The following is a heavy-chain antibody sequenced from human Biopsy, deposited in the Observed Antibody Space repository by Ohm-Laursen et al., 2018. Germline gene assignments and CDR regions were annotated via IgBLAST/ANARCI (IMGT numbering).Heavy chain of an antibody. V-gene: IGHV3-21*01. D-gene: IGHD2-2*01. CDR3: ARPKSRRALDV. J-gene: IGHJ3*01. CDR2: ISSRSSDI. CDR1: GFIFSTYT. Sequence: GSRRLSCTASGFIFSTYTMNWVRQAPGEGLEWVSSISSRSSDIYYADSVKGRFTISRDNAKNSLFLQMNSLRVEDTAVYYCARPKSRRALDVWGQGTMVTVSS.